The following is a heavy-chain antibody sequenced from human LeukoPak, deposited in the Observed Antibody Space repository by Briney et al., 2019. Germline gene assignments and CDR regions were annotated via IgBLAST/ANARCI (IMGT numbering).Heavy chain of an antibody. Sequence: GASVKVSCKASGYTFSYYAFHWVRQAPGQRLEWMGWIDTDNGNTKYSQNFQGRVTLIRDTSATTAYMELSSLRSEDTAVYYCARDRRGGGELLPPDYWGQGTLVTVSS. CDR2: IDTDNGNT. CDR1: GYTFSYYA. CDR3: ARDRRGGGELLPPDY. D-gene: IGHD3-10*01. J-gene: IGHJ4*02. V-gene: IGHV1-3*04.